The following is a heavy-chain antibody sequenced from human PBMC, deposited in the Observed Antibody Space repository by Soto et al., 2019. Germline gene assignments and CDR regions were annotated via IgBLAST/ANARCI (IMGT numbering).Heavy chain of an antibody. J-gene: IGHJ4*02. D-gene: IGHD6-6*01. CDR2: IYHSGST. V-gene: IGHV4-4*02. CDR3: ARKGSPYSSSSHFDY. Sequence: QVQLQESGPGLVKPSGTLSLTCAVSGGSISSSNWWSWVRQPPGKGLEWIEEIYHSGSTNYNPSLKSRVTISVDKSKNQFSLKLSSVTAADTAVYYCARKGSPYSSSSHFDYWGQGTLVTVSS. CDR1: GGSISSSNW.